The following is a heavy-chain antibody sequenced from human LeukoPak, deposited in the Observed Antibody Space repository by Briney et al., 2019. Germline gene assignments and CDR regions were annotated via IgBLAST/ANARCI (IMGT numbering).Heavy chain of an antibody. CDR1: GFTSSGSA. Sequence: GGSLRLSCAASGFTSSGSAIHWVRQSSGKGLEWVGQIDKKDKGYATATAYAASVKGRFTISRDDSINTAYLQMKSLKTEDTALYYCTRDSGTYNWFDPWGQGTLVTVSS. D-gene: IGHD1-26*01. CDR2: IDKKDKGYATAT. J-gene: IGHJ5*02. V-gene: IGHV3-73*01. CDR3: TRDSGTYNWFDP.